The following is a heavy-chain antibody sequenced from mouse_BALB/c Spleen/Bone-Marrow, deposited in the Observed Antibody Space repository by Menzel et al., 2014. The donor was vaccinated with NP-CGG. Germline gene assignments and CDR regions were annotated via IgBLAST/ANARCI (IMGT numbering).Heavy chain of an antibody. V-gene: IGHV1-14*01. Sequence: VQLQQSGPELIKPGASVKMSCKASGYTFTSYVMHWVKQKPGQGLEWIGYINPYNDGTKYNEKFKGKATLTSDKSSSTAYMEPSSLTSEDSAVYYCARKDYGNYGWYFDVWGAGTTVTVSS. CDR3: ARKDYGNYGWYFDV. J-gene: IGHJ1*01. CDR2: INPYNDGT. D-gene: IGHD2-1*01. CDR1: GYTFTSYV.